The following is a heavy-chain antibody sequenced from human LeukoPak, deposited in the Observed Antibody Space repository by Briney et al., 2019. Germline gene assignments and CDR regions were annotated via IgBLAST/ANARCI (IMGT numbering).Heavy chain of an antibody. CDR1: GFTFSSYG. Sequence: GGSLRLSCAASGFTFSSYGMSWVRQAPGKGLEWVSAISGSGGSTYYADSVKGRFTISRDNSKNTLYLQMNSLRAEDTAVYYCARSITMIVDWFDPLGPGNPGHRLL. J-gene: IGHJ5*02. CDR3: ARSITMIVDWFDP. V-gene: IGHV3-23*01. CDR2: ISGSGGST. D-gene: IGHD3-22*01.